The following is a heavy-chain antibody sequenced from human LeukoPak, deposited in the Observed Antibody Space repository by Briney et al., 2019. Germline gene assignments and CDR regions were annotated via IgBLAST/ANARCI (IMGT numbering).Heavy chain of an antibody. D-gene: IGHD2-2*01. J-gene: IGHJ4*02. CDR1: GGSISSGGYY. CDR2: IYYSGST. Sequence: SQTLSLTCTVSGGSISSGGYYWSWIRQHPGKGLEWIGYIYYSGSTYYNPSLKSRVTISVDTSKNQFSLKLSSVTAADTAVYYCARVRGYQPLLDYFDYWGQGTLVTVSS. V-gene: IGHV4-31*03. CDR3: ARVRGYQPLLDYFDY.